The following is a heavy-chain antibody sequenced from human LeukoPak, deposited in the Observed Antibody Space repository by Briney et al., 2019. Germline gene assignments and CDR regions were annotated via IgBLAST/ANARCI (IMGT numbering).Heavy chain of an antibody. J-gene: IGHJ4*02. V-gene: IGHV3-48*04. D-gene: IGHD3-9*01. CDR3: ARDEGNTGYYY. CDR2: ISSRSSTI. Sequence: GGSLRLSCAASGFTFSNFGVNWVRQAPGKGLEWVSYISSRSSTIYYADSVKGRCTISRGNAKNSLYLQMNSLRAEDTAVYYCARDEGNTGYYYWGQGTLVTVSS. CDR1: GFTFSNFG.